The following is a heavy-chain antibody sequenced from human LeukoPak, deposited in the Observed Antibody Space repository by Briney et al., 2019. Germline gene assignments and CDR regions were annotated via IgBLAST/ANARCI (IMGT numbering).Heavy chain of an antibody. CDR2: INTDGFST. CDR1: GFISSSYW. Sequence: GGSLRLSCAASGFISSSYWMHWVRHPPGKGLVYIACINTDGFSTNYADSVKGRFTISRDNAKNTLYLQMNSLRAEDTAVYYCARSRTYGDYGRGLDYGGQGTLVTVSS. CDR3: ARSRTYGDYGRGLDY. J-gene: IGHJ4*02. V-gene: IGHV3-74*01. D-gene: IGHD4-17*01.